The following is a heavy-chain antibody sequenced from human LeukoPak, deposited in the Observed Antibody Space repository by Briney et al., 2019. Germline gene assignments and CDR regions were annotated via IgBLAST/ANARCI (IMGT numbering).Heavy chain of an antibody. CDR3: ARRDPGSYANWFDP. V-gene: IGHV4-39*01. D-gene: IGHD3-16*01. Sequence: SETLSLTCTVSGGSISSSSYYWGWIRQPPGKGLEWIGSIYCSGSTYYNPSLKSRVTISVDTSNNQFFLNVNSVTAADTAVYYCARRDPGSYANWFDPWGQGILVTVSS. J-gene: IGHJ5*02. CDR2: IYCSGST. CDR1: GGSISSSSYY.